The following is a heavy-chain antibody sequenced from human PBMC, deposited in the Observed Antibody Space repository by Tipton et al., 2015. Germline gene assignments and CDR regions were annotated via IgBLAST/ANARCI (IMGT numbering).Heavy chain of an antibody. V-gene: IGHV4-39*01. Sequence: TLSLTCTVSGGSISSSSYSWGWIRQPPGKGLELIGGIYYSGSTYYNPSLKSRVTISEDTSKNQFSLKLTSVTAADTAVYYCARRVVTTGDDWFDPWGQGTLVTVSS. CDR1: GGSISSSSYS. D-gene: IGHD2-21*02. CDR3: ARRVVTTGDDWFDP. CDR2: IYYSGST. J-gene: IGHJ5*02.